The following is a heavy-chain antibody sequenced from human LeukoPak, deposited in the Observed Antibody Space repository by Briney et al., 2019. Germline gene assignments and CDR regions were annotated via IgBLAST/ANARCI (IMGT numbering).Heavy chain of an antibody. Sequence: PGGSLRLSCAASGFTFSSYGMHWVRQAPGKGLEWVAVISYDGSNKYYADSVKGRFTISRDNSKNTLYLQMNSLRAEDTAVYYCGYSSGFRYYFDYWGQGTLVTVSS. D-gene: IGHD3-22*01. CDR2: ISYDGSNK. V-gene: IGHV3-30*03. CDR3: GYSSGFRYYFDY. J-gene: IGHJ4*02. CDR1: GFTFSSYG.